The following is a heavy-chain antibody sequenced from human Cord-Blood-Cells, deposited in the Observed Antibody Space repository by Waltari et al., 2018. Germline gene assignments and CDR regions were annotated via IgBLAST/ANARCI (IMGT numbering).Heavy chain of an antibody. V-gene: IGHV1-18*01. Sequence: QGQLVQSGAEVKKPGASVKVSCKASGYTFTSYGISWVRQAPGQGLEWMGWLSAYNGNTNYAQKLQGRVTMTTDTSTSTAYMELRSLRSDDTAVYYCASTRYCSSTSCYASFDYWGQGTLVTVSS. CDR1: GYTFTSYG. CDR3: ASTRYCSSTSCYASFDY. J-gene: IGHJ4*02. D-gene: IGHD2-2*01. CDR2: LSAYNGNT.